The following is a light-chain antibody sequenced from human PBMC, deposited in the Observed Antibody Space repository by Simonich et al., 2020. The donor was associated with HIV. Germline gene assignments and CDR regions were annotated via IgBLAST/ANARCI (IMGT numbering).Light chain of an antibody. CDR1: SSDVGSYNL. Sequence: QSALTQPASVSGSPGQSITISCTGISSDVGSYNLVSWYQQHPGKAPKLMIYDVSKQPSGVSNRFSGSKSGNTASLTISGLQAEDEADYYCSSYTSSSIVIFGGGTKLTVL. J-gene: IGLJ2*01. CDR3: SSYTSSSIVI. V-gene: IGLV2-14*02. CDR2: DVS.